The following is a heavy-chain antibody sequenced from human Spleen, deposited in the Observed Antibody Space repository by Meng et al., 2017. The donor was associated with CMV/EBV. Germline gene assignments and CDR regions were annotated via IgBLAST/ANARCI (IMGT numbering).Heavy chain of an antibody. CDR2: IYPGDSDI. Sequence: GGSLRLSCKGSGYSFSNYWIAWVRQMPGKGLEWMGMIYPGDSDIRYSPSFQGQVTFSADKSISTAYLQWSSLKASDTAMYYCARLDYLDSSGYYFRYHWFDPWGQGALVTVSS. CDR1: GYSFSNYW. J-gene: IGHJ5*02. CDR3: ARLDYLDSSGYYFRYHWFDP. V-gene: IGHV5-51*01. D-gene: IGHD3-22*01.